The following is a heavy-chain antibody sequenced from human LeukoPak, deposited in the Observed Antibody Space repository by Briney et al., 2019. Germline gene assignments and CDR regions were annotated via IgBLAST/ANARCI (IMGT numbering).Heavy chain of an antibody. V-gene: IGHV3-7*01. J-gene: IGHJ4*02. CDR3: ARVAKYYYGSETYYFFEH. Sequence: GGSLRLSCTASGFTFTTYWMSWVRHPPGKGLEWVANIKQDGTEKYYVDSVKGRFTISRDNAKNSLYLQMNSLRVEDTAVYYCARVAKYYYGSETYYFFEHWGQGTPVTASS. CDR1: GFTFTTYW. CDR2: IKQDGTEK. D-gene: IGHD3-10*01.